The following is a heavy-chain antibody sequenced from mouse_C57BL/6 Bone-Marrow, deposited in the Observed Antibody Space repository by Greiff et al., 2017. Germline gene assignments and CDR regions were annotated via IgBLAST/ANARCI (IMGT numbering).Heavy chain of an antibody. Sequence: EVMLVESGPELVKPGASVKISCKASGYSFTGYYMNWVKQSPEKSLEWIGEINPSTGGTTYNQKFKAKATLTVDKSSSTAYMQLKSLTSEDSAVYYCARTGIESLFDYWGQGTTLTVSS. V-gene: IGHV1-42*01. CDR2: INPSTGGT. J-gene: IGHJ2*01. CDR3: ARTGIESLFDY. CDR1: GYSFTGYY.